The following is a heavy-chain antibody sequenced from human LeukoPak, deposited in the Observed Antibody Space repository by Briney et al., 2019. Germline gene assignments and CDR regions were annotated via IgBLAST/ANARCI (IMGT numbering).Heavy chain of an antibody. V-gene: IGHV4-59*12. CDR1: GGSISSYY. CDR2: IYYTGST. J-gene: IGHJ5*02. CDR3: AREVAYSYGSSSRFDP. D-gene: IGHD5-18*01. Sequence: SETLSLTCTVSGGSISSYYWSWIRQPPGKGLEWIGHIYYTGSTNYNPSLKSRVTISIDTSKNQFSLQLSSVTAADTAVYYCAREVAYSYGSSSRFDPWGQGTLVTVSS.